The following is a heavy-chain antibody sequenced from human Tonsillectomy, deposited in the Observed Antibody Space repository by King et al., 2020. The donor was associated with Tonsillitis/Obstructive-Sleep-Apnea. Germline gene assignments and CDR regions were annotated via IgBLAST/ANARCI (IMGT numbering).Heavy chain of an antibody. CDR3: AREDGYCSSTNCLAWFDP. J-gene: IGHJ5*02. CDR2: IIPIFGTT. Sequence: QVQLVESGAEVKKPGSSVKVSCKASGGTFSSYAISWVRQAPGQGLEWMGGIIPIFGTTNYAQKFQGRVTITADESTSTAYMELSSLRSEDTAVYYCAREDGYCSSTNCLAWFDPWGQGTLVTVSS. V-gene: IGHV1-69*01. CDR1: GGTFSSYA. D-gene: IGHD2-2*03.